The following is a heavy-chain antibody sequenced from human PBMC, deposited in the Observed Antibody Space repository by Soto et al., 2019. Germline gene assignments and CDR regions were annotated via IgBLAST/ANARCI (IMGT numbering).Heavy chain of an antibody. J-gene: IGHJ4*02. V-gene: IGHV3-7*03. CDR3: ARGPDYDSSGYYFPLDH. D-gene: IGHD3-22*01. CDR1: GFTFSSYA. CDR2: IKQDGSEK. Sequence: GGSLRLSCAASGFTFSSYAMSWVRQAPGKGLEWVANIKQDGSEKYYVDSVKGRFTISRDNAKNSLYLQMNSLRAEDTAVYYCARGPDYDSSGYYFPLDHWGQGTLVTVSS.